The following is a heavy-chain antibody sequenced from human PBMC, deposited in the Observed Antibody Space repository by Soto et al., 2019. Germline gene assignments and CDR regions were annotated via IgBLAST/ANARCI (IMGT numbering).Heavy chain of an antibody. CDR2: IRRNAYGGTT. D-gene: IGHD3-16*01. CDR1: GFTFGDYA. V-gene: IGHV3-49*04. J-gene: IGHJ4*02. Sequence: GGSLRLSCTTSGFTFGDYALSWVRQAPGKGLEWVGFIRRNAYGGTTDYAASVKGRFTISRDDSKSIAYLQMNSLRTEDTALYYCTRASSLDFDFWGQGTLVTVS. CDR3: TRASSLDFDF.